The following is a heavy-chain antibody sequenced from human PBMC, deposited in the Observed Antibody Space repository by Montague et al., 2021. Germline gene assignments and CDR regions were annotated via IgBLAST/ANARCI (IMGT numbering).Heavy chain of an antibody. CDR2: TNHRGTT. V-gene: IGHV4-34*01. CDR1: VDSFTDYY. D-gene: IGHD1-26*01. CDR3: VAIKWERQTRNYFEQ. J-gene: IGHJ4*02. Sequence: SETLSLTCDIYVDSFTDYYWGWIRQTPGKGLEWIGETNHRGTTKSNPSLKTRVSLSLDTSKSQLSLAFQSVTAADTAVYYCVAIKWERQTRNYFEQWGPGILVSVSS.